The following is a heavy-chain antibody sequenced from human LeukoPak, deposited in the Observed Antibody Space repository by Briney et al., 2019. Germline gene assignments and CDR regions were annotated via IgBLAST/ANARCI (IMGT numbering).Heavy chain of an antibody. Sequence: GASVKVSCKASGYTFTGYYMHWVRQAPGQGLEWMGWINPNSGGTNYAQKFQGRVTMTRDTSISTAYMELSRLRSDDTAVYYCASPLHCSGGSCYSAFDYWGQGTLVTVSS. V-gene: IGHV1-2*02. CDR1: GYTFTGYY. J-gene: IGHJ4*02. CDR2: INPNSGGT. D-gene: IGHD2-15*01. CDR3: ASPLHCSGGSCYSAFDY.